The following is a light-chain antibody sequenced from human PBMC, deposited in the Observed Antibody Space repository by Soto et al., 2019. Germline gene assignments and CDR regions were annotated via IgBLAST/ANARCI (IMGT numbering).Light chain of an antibody. CDR3: QQRSNWPMYT. V-gene: IGKV3-11*01. CDR2: DAS. J-gene: IGKJ2*01. CDR1: QSVSSY. Sequence: EIVLTQSPATLSLSPGERATLSCRASQSVSSYLAWYQQKPGQAPRLLIYDASNRATGIPARFSGSGSGTDFTLTISSREPEDFAVYYCQQRSNWPMYTFGQVTKLEIK.